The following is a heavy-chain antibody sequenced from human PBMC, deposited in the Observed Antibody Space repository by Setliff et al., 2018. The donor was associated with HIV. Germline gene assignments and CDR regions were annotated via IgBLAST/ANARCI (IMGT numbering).Heavy chain of an antibody. CDR2: INPIFGTA. D-gene: IGHD1-26*01. J-gene: IGHJ4*02. Sequence: ASVKVSCKASGYTFSGYYMHWVRQAPGQGLEWMGRINPIFGTANYAQKFQGRVTITADESTSTAYMELSSLRSEDTAVYYCARGSSVGWEVLRTDYWGQGTVVTVSS. CDR3: ARGSSVGWEVLRTDY. V-gene: IGHV1-69*13. CDR1: GYTFSGYY.